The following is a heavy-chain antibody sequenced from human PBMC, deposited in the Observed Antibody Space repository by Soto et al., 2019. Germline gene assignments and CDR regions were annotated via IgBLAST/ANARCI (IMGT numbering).Heavy chain of an antibody. Sequence: EVQLVESGGGLVQPGGSLKLSCAASGFTFSDSAMHWVRQASGKGLEWVGRIRSKPNTDATAYAASVKGRFTISRDDSKNTAYLQMNSLKTEDTAVYYCTRHVDWSVGSCYSGYYYSMDVWGKGPTVTVSS. J-gene: IGHJ6*03. D-gene: IGHD2-15*01. V-gene: IGHV3-73*01. CDR2: IRSKPNTDAT. CDR3: TRHVDWSVGSCYSGYYYSMDV. CDR1: GFTFSDSA.